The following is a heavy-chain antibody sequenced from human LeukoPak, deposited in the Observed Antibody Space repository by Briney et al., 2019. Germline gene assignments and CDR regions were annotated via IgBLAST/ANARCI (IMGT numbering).Heavy chain of an antibody. CDR2: IIPIFGTA. Sequence: SVKVSCKASGATFSSYAISWVRQAPGQGLEWMGGIIPIFGTANYAQKFQGRVTITADESTSTAYMELSSLRSEDTAVYYCAASLAAAGNTDYFDYWGQGTLVTVSS. CDR3: AASLAAAGNTDYFDY. CDR1: GATFSSYA. V-gene: IGHV1-69*01. D-gene: IGHD6-13*01. J-gene: IGHJ4*02.